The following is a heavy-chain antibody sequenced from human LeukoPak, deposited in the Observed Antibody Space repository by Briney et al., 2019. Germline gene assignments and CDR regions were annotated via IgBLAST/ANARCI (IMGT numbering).Heavy chain of an antibody. CDR1: GGTFSSYA. CDR2: IIPIFGTA. J-gene: IGHJ5*02. V-gene: IGHV1-69*13. CDR3: AGDEHYYDSSGYYYVFDP. Sequence: SVKVSCKASGGTFSSYAISWVRQAPGQGLEWMGGIIPIFGTANYAQKFQGRVTITADESTSTAYMELSSLRSEDTAVYYCAGDEHYYDSSGYYYVFDPWGQGTLVTVSS. D-gene: IGHD3-22*01.